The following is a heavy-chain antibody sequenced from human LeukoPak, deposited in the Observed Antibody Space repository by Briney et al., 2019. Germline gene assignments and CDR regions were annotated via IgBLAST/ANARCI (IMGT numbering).Heavy chain of an antibody. J-gene: IGHJ4*02. V-gene: IGHV4-59*08. D-gene: IGHD6-19*01. CDR2: IYYSGST. CDR1: GGSISSYY. CDR3: ARSSGGWYHQMGSFDC. Sequence: SETLSLTCTVSGGSISSYYWSWIRQPPGKGLEWIGYIYYSGSTNYNPSLKSRVTISVDTSKNQFSLKLSSVTAADTPGYYCARSSGGWYHQMGSFDCWSQGTLVTVHS.